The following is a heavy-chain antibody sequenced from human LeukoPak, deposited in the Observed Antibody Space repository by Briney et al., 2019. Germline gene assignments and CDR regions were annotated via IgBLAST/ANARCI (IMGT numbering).Heavy chain of an antibody. CDR3: ARELPIKMTGYFDY. CDR2: IYYSGST. D-gene: IGHD3-9*01. Sequence: SETLSLTCTVSGGSIFTDVIYWSWIRQPPGRGLEWIGYIYYSGSTYYNPSLKSRVTISVDTSKNQFSLKLSSVTAADTAAYYCARELPIKMTGYFDYWGQGTLVTVSS. CDR1: GGSIFTDVIY. V-gene: IGHV4-30-4*01. J-gene: IGHJ4*02.